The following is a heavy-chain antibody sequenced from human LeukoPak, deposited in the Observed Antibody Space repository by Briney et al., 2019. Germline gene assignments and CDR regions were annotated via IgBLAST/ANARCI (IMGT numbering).Heavy chain of an antibody. D-gene: IGHD3-10*01. J-gene: IGHJ4*02. CDR3: ARLSNSGSYNYFDY. CDR2: IYYSGST. Sequence: SQTLSLTCTVSGGSISSSSYYWGWIRQPPGKGLEWIGYIYYSGSTNYNPSLKSRVTISVDTSKNQFSLKLSSVTAADTAVYYCARLSNSGSYNYFDYWGQGTLVTVSS. CDR1: GGSISSSSYY. V-gene: IGHV4-61*05.